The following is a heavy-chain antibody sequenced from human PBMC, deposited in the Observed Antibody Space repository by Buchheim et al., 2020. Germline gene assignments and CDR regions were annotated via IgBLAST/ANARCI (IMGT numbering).Heavy chain of an antibody. CDR3: ARGLLLSSSWPIDY. CDR1: GFTFSSYS. D-gene: IGHD6-13*01. V-gene: IGHV3-21*01. CDR2: ISSSSSYI. Sequence: EVQLVESGGGLVKPGGSLRLSCAASGFTFSSYSMNWVRQAPGKGLEWVSSISSSSSYIYSADSVKGRFTITRDNAKNSLYLQMNSLRAEDTAVYYCARGLLLSSSWPIDYWGQGTL. J-gene: IGHJ4*02.